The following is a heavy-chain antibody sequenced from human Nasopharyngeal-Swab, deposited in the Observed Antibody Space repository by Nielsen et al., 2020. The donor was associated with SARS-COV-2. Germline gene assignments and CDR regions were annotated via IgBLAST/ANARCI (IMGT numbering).Heavy chain of an antibody. CDR3: ARVFNRVSEIAAADPNIYYYYGMDV. J-gene: IGHJ6*02. D-gene: IGHD6-13*01. CDR1: GFTFSSYR. V-gene: IGHV3-21*01. Sequence: GESLKISCAASGFTFSSYRMNWVRQAPGKGLEWVSSISSSSSYIYYADSVKGRFTISRDNAKNSLYLQMNSLRAEDTAVYYCARVFNRVSEIAAADPNIYYYYGMDVWGQGTTVTVSS. CDR2: ISSSSSYI.